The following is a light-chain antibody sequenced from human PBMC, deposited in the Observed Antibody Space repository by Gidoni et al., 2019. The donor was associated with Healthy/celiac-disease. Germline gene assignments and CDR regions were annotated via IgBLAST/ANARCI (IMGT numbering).Light chain of an antibody. CDR1: SSNIGAGYD. CDR3: QSYDSSLSGYV. Sequence: QSVLTQPPSVSGPPGQRVTISCTGSSSNIGAGYDVHWYQQLPGTAPKLLIYGNSNRPSGVPDRFSGSKSGTSASLAITGLQAEDEADYYCQSYDSSLSGYVFGTGTKVXV. V-gene: IGLV1-40*01. CDR2: GNS. J-gene: IGLJ1*01.